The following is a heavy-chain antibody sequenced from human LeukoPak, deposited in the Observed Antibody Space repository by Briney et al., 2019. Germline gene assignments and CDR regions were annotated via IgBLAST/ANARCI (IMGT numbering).Heavy chain of an antibody. J-gene: IGHJ6*03. CDR1: GGSISSYY. CDR3: ATSLYGYYYYYMDV. CDR2: IYYSGST. D-gene: IGHD2-8*01. Sequence: SETLSLTCTVSGGSISSYYWSWIRQPPGKGLEWIGYIYYSGSTNYNPSLKSRVTISVDTSKNQFSLKLSSVTAADTAVYYCATSLYGYYYYYMDVWGKGTTVTVSS. V-gene: IGHV4-59*01.